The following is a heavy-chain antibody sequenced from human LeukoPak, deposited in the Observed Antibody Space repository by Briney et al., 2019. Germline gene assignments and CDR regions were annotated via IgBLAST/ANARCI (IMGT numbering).Heavy chain of an antibody. D-gene: IGHD6-13*01. CDR2: IYTSGST. CDR3: AMQQLVRSSRLPVRWFDP. J-gene: IGHJ5*02. V-gene: IGHV4-4*09. Sequence: SETLSLTCTVSGGSISSYYWSWIRQPPGKGLEWIGYIYTSGSTNYNPSLKSRVTISVDTSKNQFSLKLSSVTAADTAVYYCAMQQLVRSSRLPVRWFDPWGQGTLVTVSS. CDR1: GGSISSYY.